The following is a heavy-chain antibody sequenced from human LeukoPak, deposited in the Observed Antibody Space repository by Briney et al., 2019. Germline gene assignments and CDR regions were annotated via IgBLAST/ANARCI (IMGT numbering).Heavy chain of an antibody. V-gene: IGHV3-11*01. D-gene: IGHD3-10*01. J-gene: IGHJ3*02. CDR3: ARESLWFGESYDAFDI. Sequence: PGGSLTLSCAASGFTFSDYYMSWIRQAPGKGLEWVSYISSSGSTIYYADSVKGRFTISRDNAKNSLYLQMNSLRAEDTAVYYCARESLWFGESYDAFDIWGQGTMVTVSS. CDR1: GFTFSDYY. CDR2: ISSSGSTI.